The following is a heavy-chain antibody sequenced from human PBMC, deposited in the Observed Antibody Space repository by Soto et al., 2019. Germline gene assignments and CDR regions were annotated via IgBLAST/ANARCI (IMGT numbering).Heavy chain of an antibody. CDR1: GFTFSRYW. V-gene: IGHV3-7*03. J-gene: IGHJ6*02. Sequence: PGGSLRLSCVASGFTFSRYWMSWARQAPGKGPEWVANIKHDAGEKYYADSVKGRFIISRDNAENSLYLHMNSLRAEDTAVYYCAKELERPPLYGMDVWGPGTTVTVSS. D-gene: IGHD1-1*01. CDR3: AKELERPPLYGMDV. CDR2: IKHDAGEK.